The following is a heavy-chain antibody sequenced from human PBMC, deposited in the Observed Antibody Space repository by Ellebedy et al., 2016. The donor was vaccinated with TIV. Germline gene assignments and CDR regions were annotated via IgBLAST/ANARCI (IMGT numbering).Heavy chain of an antibody. CDR1: GYSFTSYW. J-gene: IGHJ4*02. V-gene: IGHV5-51*01. Sequence: GESLKISCKGSGYSFTSYWVGWVRQMPGKGLEWMGIIYPGDSDTRYSPSFQGQVTISADKSISAAYLQWSSLKASDTAMYYCARRPFRSRSLYDYWGQGTLVTVSS. D-gene: IGHD3-3*01. CDR3: ARRPFRSRSLYDY. CDR2: IYPGDSDT.